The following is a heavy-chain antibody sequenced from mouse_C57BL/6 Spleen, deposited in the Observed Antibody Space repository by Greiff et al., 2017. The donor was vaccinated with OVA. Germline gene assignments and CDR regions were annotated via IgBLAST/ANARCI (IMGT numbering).Heavy chain of an antibody. CDR2: IYPGNSDT. V-gene: IGHV1-5*01. J-gene: IGHJ4*01. D-gene: IGHD1-1*01. CDR1: GYTFTSYW. CDR3: TRDGTTVVAKAMDY. Sequence: VQLQQSGTVLARPGASVKMSCKTSGYTFTSYWMHWVNQRPGQGLEWIGAIYPGNSDTSYNQKFKGKAKLTAVTSASTAYMELSSLTNEDSAVYYCTRDGTTVVAKAMDYWGQGTSVTVSS.